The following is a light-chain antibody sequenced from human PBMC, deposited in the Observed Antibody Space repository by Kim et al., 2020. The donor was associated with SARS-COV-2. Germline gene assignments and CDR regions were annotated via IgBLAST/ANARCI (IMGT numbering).Light chain of an antibody. CDR3: QVWDTASDQMI. CDR1: NIGTKS. J-gene: IGLJ2*01. CDR2: YNT. V-gene: IGLV3-21*04. Sequence: APGKTAPITCGGNNIGTKSFHWYQQRSGQAPVLVIYYNTDRPSGIPERFSGSNSGNTATLTISRVEAGDEADYYCQVWDTASDQMIFGGGTKVTVL.